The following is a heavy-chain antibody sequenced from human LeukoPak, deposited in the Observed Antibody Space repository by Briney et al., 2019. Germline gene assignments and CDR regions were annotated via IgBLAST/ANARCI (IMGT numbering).Heavy chain of an antibody. D-gene: IGHD1-14*01. CDR1: GYSISSGYY. CDR2: IYHSGKS. V-gene: IGHV4-38-2*02. CDR3: ARGTSGWTGVQETENWFDP. Sequence: SETLSLTCSVSGYSISSGYYWDWIRQPPGKGLEWIASIYHSGKSYYNPSLESRVTISVDTSKNQFSLKLSSVTAADTAVYYCARGTSGWTGVQETENWFDPWGQGTLVTVSS. J-gene: IGHJ5*02.